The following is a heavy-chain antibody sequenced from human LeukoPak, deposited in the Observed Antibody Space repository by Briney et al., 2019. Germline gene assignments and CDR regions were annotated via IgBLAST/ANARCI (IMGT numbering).Heavy chain of an antibody. CDR1: GYTFTGYY. CDR2: INPNSGGT. D-gene: IGHD2-21*02. Sequence: EASVKVSCKASGYTFTGYYMHWVRQAPGQGLEWMGWINPNSGGTNYAQKFQGRVTMTRDTSISTAYMELSRLRSDDTAVYYCARVPGDDGSFDYWGQGTLVTVSS. CDR3: ARVPGDDGSFDY. V-gene: IGHV1-2*02. J-gene: IGHJ4*02.